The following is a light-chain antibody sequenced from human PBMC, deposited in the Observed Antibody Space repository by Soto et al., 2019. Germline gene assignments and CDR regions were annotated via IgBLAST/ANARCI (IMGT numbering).Light chain of an antibody. V-gene: IGKV3-11*01. CDR2: DAS. CDR3: QQRSNWPPLT. CDR1: QSVSNY. J-gene: IGKJ5*01. Sequence: EIVLTQSPATLSLSPGERATLSCRASQSVSNYLAWYQHKPGQAPRLLIYDASNRATGIPARFSGSGSGTDFTLTISSLEPEDFAVYYWQQRSNWPPLTFGQGTRLEMK.